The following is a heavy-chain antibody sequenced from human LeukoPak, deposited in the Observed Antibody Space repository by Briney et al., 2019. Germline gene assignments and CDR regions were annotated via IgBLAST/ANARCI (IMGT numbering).Heavy chain of an antibody. V-gene: IGHV3-23*01. D-gene: IGHD1-26*01. J-gene: IGHJ4*02. CDR3: ARERLVVGSAYFDF. CDR2: ISGSGSNT. CDR1: GFTFSSYG. Sequence: QSGGSLRLSCAASGFTFSSYGMHWVRQAPGKGLEWVSAISGSGSNTYYADSLRGRFTISRDNSKNTVLLQMNSLRAEDTAEYYCARERLVVGSAYFDFWGQGTLVTVSS.